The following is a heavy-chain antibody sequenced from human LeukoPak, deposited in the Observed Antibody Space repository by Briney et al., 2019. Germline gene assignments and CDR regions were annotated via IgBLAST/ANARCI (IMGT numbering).Heavy chain of an antibody. V-gene: IGHV4-61*09. D-gene: IGHD3-10*01. CDR2: IYTSGST. Sequence: PSQTLSLTCTVSGGSISSTSYDWYWIRQPAGKGLEWIGHIYTSGSTNYNPPLKSRVTISVDTSKNQFSLKLTSVTAADTAVYYCTKGRGIWGQGTLVTV. CDR1: GGSISSTSYD. J-gene: IGHJ4*02. CDR3: TKGRGI.